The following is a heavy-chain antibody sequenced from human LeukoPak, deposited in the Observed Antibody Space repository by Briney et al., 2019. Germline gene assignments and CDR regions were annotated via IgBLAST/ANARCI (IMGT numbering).Heavy chain of an antibody. CDR1: GFTFSSYS. CDR3: AKADYYGSGSYYGGFDY. J-gene: IGHJ4*02. D-gene: IGHD3-10*01. CDR2: ISSTSSYI. V-gene: IGHV3-21*04. Sequence: GGSLRLSCAASGFTFSSYSMNWVRQAPGKGLEWVSSISSTSSYIYYADSVKGRFTISRDNSKNTLYLQMNSLRAEDTAVYYCAKADYYGSGSYYGGFDYWGQGTLVTVSS.